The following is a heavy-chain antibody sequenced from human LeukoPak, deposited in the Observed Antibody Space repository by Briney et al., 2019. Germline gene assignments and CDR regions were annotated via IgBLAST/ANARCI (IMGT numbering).Heavy chain of an antibody. V-gene: IGHV3-7*05. CDR3: ARDGTGNWFDP. CDR1: GFTFSSYW. Sequence: GGSLRLSCAASGFTFSSYWMSWVRQAPGKGLEWVVNIKQDGSEKYYVDSVKGRFTISRDNAKNSLYLQMNSLRAEDTAVYYCARDGTGNWFDPWGQGTLVTVFS. CDR2: IKQDGSEK. J-gene: IGHJ5*02.